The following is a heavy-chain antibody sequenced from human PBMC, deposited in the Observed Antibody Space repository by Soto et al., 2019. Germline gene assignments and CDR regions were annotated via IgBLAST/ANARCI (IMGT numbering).Heavy chain of an antibody. CDR2: ISSSSSYT. J-gene: IGHJ4*02. V-gene: IGHV3-11*06. CDR1: GFTFSDYY. CDR3: ATGGSSGWYPPQPIFDY. Sequence: GGSLRLSCAASGFTFSDYYMSWIRQAPGKGLEWVSYISSSSSYTNYADSVKGRVTISRDNAKNSLYLQMNSLRAEDTAVYYCATGGSSGWYPPQPIFDYWGQGTLVTVSS. D-gene: IGHD6-19*01.